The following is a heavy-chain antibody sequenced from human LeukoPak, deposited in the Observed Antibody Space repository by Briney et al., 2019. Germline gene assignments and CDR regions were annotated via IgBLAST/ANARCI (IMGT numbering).Heavy chain of an antibody. CDR1: GGSFSGYY. CDR3: ARLDYGSGSSIDY. D-gene: IGHD3-10*01. CDR2: IYTSGST. J-gene: IGHJ4*02. V-gene: IGHV4-59*10. Sequence: SETLSLTCAVYGGSFSGYYWSWIRQPAGKGLEWIGRIYTSGSTNYNPSLKSRVTMSVDTSKNQFSLKLSSVTAADTAVYYCARLDYGSGSSIDYWGQGTLVTVSS.